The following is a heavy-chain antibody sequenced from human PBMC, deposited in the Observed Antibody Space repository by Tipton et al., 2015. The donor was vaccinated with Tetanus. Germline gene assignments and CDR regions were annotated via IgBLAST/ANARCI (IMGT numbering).Heavy chain of an antibody. CDR3: ARQPTHYDWNYYFAY. CDR2: IYPADSHT. CDR1: GYIFATYW. Sequence: QLVQSGAEVKKPGESLKISCQVSGYIFATYWIGWVRQMPGKGLEWMGLIYPADSHTNYRPSVHGQVTITVDMSKHTAYLQWTSRKASDTAMYYCARQPTHYDWNYYFAYWGQGTLFTVSS. D-gene: IGHD1-7*01. V-gene: IGHV5-51*01. J-gene: IGHJ4*02.